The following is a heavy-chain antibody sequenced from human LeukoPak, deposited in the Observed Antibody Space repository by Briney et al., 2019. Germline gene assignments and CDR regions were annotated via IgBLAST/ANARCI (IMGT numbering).Heavy chain of an antibody. CDR1: GFTFSSYA. Sequence: GGSLRLSCAASGFTFSSYAMSWVRQAPGKGLEWVSAISGSGGSTYYADSVKGRFTISRDNSKNTLYLQMNSLRAEDTAVYYCAKTPTYYYGSGSWPDYWGQGTLVTVSS. CDR2: ISGSGGST. CDR3: AKTPTYYYGSGSWPDY. J-gene: IGHJ4*02. D-gene: IGHD3-10*01. V-gene: IGHV3-23*01.